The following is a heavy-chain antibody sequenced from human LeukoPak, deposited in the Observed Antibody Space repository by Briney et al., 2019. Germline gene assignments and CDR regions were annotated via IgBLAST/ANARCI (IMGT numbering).Heavy chain of an antibody. Sequence: ASVKVSCKASGYTFTGYYMHWVRQAPGQGLEWMGWINPNSGGTNYAQKFQGRVTMTRDTSISTAYMELSRLRSDDTAVYYCARVCSDSSGYGPLHAFDIWGQGTMVTVSS. CDR2: INPNSGGT. D-gene: IGHD3-22*01. J-gene: IGHJ3*02. CDR3: ARVCSDSSGYGPLHAFDI. V-gene: IGHV1-2*02. CDR1: GYTFTGYY.